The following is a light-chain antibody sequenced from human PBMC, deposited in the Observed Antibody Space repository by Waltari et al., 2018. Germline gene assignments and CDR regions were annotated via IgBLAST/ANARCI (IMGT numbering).Light chain of an antibody. Sequence: DIQMNQYPDSLSASVGDRVTITCRASQTLSKYLNCYQQKPWEAPKLLIHGAFSLQSGVPSRFSGSGSGTDFTLTISSLQPEDFATYYCHQSRSLPDTFGQGTKLEI. V-gene: IGKV1-39*01. J-gene: IGKJ2*01. CDR2: GAF. CDR1: QTLSKY. CDR3: HQSRSLPDT.